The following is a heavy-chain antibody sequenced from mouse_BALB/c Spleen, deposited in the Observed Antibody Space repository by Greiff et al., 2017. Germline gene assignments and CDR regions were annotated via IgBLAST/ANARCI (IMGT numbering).Heavy chain of an antibody. CDR3: EGRPGDY. CDR1: GYTFTSSW. V-gene: IGHV1-7*01. Sequence: QVQLKQSGAELAKPGASVKLSCKASGYTFTSSWMHWVKQRPGQGLEWIGYINPSTGNTEYNQKFKDKATLTADKSSTTAYLQLSSLTSEDSAVYDSEGRPGDYWGQGTTLTVSA. J-gene: IGHJ2*01. CDR2: INPSTGNT.